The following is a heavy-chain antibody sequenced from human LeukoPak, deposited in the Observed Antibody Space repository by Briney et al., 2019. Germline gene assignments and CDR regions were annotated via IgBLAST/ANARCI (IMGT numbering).Heavy chain of an antibody. Sequence: PGGSLRLSCAASGFTFSDYYMNWIRQAPGKGLEWVSYIGSSGSTIYYADSVKGRFTISRDNAKNSLYLQMNSLRAEDTAVYYCAKEGNYDILTGYYSDYWGQGTLVTVSS. D-gene: IGHD3-9*01. J-gene: IGHJ4*02. CDR2: IGSSGSTI. CDR1: GFTFSDYY. CDR3: AKEGNYDILTGYYSDY. V-gene: IGHV3-11*04.